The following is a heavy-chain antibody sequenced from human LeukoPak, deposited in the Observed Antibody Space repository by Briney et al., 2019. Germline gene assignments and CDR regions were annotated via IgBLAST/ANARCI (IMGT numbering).Heavy chain of an antibody. V-gene: IGHV3-21*01. D-gene: IGHD1-26*01. CDR2: ISSSSSYI. Sequence: GGSLRLSCAASGFTFSSYSMNWVRQAPGKGLEWVSSISSSSSYIYYADSVKGRFTISRDNAKNSLYPQMNSLRAEDTAVYYCARGGSYPTYALDYWGQGTLVTVSS. CDR1: GFTFSSYS. J-gene: IGHJ4*02. CDR3: ARGGSYPTYALDY.